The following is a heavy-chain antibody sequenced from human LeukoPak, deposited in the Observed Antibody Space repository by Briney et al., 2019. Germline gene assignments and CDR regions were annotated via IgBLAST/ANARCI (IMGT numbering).Heavy chain of an antibody. V-gene: IGHV5-51*01. J-gene: IGHJ4*02. D-gene: IGHD5-24*01. CDR3: ARASRDGYNQNFDH. CDR2: IYPGGSET. Sequence: GEPLKISCKGLGXSSSTYWNAWVRQRPGKGLEWTGIIYPGGSETRYDPSFQGQVTISADSSTSTAYLQWSSLRASDTAMYYCARASRDGYNQNFDHWGQGTLVTVSS. CDR1: GXSSSTYW.